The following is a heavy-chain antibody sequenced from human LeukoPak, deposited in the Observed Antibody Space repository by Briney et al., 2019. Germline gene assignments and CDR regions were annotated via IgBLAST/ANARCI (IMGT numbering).Heavy chain of an antibody. Sequence: GGSLRLSCAASGFTFSDYYMSWIRQAPGKGLEWVSYISSSGSTIYYADSVKGRFTISRDNVKNSLYLQMNSLRAEDTAMYYCARQGSSNWFDPRGQGTLVTVSS. CDR1: GFTFSDYY. CDR2: ISSSGSTI. D-gene: IGHD3-10*01. V-gene: IGHV3-11*01. J-gene: IGHJ5*02. CDR3: ARQGSSNWFDP.